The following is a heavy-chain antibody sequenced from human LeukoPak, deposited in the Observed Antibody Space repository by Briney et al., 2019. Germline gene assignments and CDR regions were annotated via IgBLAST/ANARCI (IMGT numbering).Heavy chain of an antibody. Sequence: SQTLSLTCALSGDSVSSNSAAWNWLRQSPSRGLEWRGRTYYRSKWYNDYAVSVKSRITINPDTSKNQFSLQLNSVTPEDTAVYYCARERVGYSGYVGYFDYWGQGTLVTVSS. CDR2: TYYRSKWYN. J-gene: IGHJ4*02. CDR3: ARERVGYSGYVGYFDY. CDR1: GDSVSSNSAA. V-gene: IGHV6-1*01. D-gene: IGHD5-12*01.